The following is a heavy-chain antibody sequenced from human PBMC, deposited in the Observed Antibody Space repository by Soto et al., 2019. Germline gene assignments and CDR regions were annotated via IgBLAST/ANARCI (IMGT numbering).Heavy chain of an antibody. D-gene: IGHD6-19*01. CDR2: IYWNDDK. V-gene: IGHV2-5*01. J-gene: IGHJ2*01. Sequence: SGPTLVNPTQTLTLTCTFSGFSLSTSGVGVGWIRQPPGKALEWLALIYWNDDKRYSPTLKSRLTITKDTSKNQVVLTMTNMDPVDTATYYCAHSQKQWLPTSGNRYFDLWGRGTLVTVSS. CDR1: GFSLSTSGVG. CDR3: AHSQKQWLPTSGNRYFDL.